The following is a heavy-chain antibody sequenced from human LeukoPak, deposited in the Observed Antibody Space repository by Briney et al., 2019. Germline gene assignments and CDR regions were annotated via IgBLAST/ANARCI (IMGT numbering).Heavy chain of an antibody. D-gene: IGHD5-18*01. V-gene: IGHV3-23*01. CDR1: GFTFSTYA. J-gene: IGHJ3*02. CDR2: ISGSGGST. CDR3: AKGDTAMVYDAFDI. Sequence: PGGSLRLSCAASGFTFSTYAMSWVRHAPGKGLEWVSAISGSGGSTYYADSVKGRFTISRDNSKTTLYLQMNSLRGEDVAVYYCAKGDTAMVYDAFDIWGQGTMVTVSS.